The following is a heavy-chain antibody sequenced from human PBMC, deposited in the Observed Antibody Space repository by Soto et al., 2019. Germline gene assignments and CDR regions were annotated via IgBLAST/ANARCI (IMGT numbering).Heavy chain of an antibody. V-gene: IGHV3-33*01. CDR3: PRDKTFGGTIGSAFDS. CDR1: GFTFNNYG. J-gene: IGHJ4*02. Sequence: QVQVVESGGGVVQPGTSLRLSCAASGFTFNNYGMHWVRQAPGKGLEWVAVIWYDASHKYYADSVKGRFTISRDNSKNTLYLQMSSLRGEDTAVYYCPRDKTFGGTIGSAFDSWGQGTLVTVSS. CDR2: IWYDASHK. D-gene: IGHD3-16*01.